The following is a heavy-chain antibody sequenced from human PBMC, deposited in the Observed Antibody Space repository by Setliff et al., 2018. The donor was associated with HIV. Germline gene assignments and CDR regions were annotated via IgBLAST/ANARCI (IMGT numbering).Heavy chain of an antibody. D-gene: IGHD3-10*01. CDR3: ARVRSYGSAYDAFDI. J-gene: IGHJ3*02. CDR1: GGSISNNSYY. Sequence: SETLSLTCTVSGGSISNNSYYWGWIRQPPGKGLEWIGYIYTSGTTSYNPSLKSRVTISVDTSKNQFSLKLNSVTAADTAVYYCARVRSYGSAYDAFDIWGQGTMVTVSS. CDR2: IYTSGTT. V-gene: IGHV4-61*05.